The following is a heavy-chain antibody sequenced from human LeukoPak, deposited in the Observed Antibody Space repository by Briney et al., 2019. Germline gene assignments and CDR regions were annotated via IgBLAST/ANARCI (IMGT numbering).Heavy chain of an antibody. J-gene: IGHJ5*02. CDR3: ARAIFFKEGTYYDFWSGQLNWFDP. D-gene: IGHD3-3*01. CDR1: GFTFGDYY. CDR2: ISSSGSTI. Sequence: GGSLRLSCAASGFTFGDYYMSWIRQAPGKGLEWVSYISSSGSTIYYADSVKGRFTISRDNAKNSLYLQMNSLRAEDTAVYYCARAIFFKEGTYYDFWSGQLNWFDPWGQGTLVTVSS. V-gene: IGHV3-11*01.